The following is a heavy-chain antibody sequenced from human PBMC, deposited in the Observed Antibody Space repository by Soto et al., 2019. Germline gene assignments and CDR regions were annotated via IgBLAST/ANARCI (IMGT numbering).Heavy chain of an antibody. D-gene: IGHD3-3*01. CDR1: GGSFIGYY. CDR2: INHSGGT. CDR3: ATLGHYDFWSGFRKGNWYDP. V-gene: IGHV4-34*01. Sequence: QVQLQQWGAGLLKPSETVSLTCAVYGGSFIGYYGTWIRQPPGKGLEWIGEINHSGGTNYNPSLRSRVTISADTSKIQFSLRLSCVTAADTAVYYCATLGHYDFWSGFRKGNWYDPWGQGTLVSVS. J-gene: IGHJ5*02.